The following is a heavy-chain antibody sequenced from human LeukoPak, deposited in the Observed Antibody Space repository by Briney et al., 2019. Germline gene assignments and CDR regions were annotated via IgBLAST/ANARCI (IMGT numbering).Heavy chain of an antibody. CDR3: ARTHNGDNWFDP. J-gene: IGHJ5*02. D-gene: IGHD1-14*01. CDR2: IYHSGST. Sequence: SETLSLTCTVSGCSISSGYYWGWIRQPPGKGLEWIGTIYHSGSTYYNPSLKSRVTISVDTSKNQFSLRLSSVTAADTAVYYCARTHNGDNWFDPWGQGTLVTVSS. V-gene: IGHV4-38-2*02. CDR1: GCSISSGYY.